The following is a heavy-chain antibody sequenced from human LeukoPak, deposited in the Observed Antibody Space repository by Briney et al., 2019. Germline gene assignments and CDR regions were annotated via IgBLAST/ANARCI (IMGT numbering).Heavy chain of an antibody. J-gene: IGHJ4*02. CDR2: IYPDVYNV. CDR3: AREFYGGVDY. D-gene: IGHD4/OR15-4a*01. CDR1: GYSFTSYW. Sequence: GESLKISCKGSGYSFTSYWIGWVRQMPGKGLEWMGIIYPDVYNVRYSPSFQGQVIISVDKSISTVYLQWSSLKASDTAIYYCAREFYGGVDYWAQGTLVTVSS. V-gene: IGHV5-51*01.